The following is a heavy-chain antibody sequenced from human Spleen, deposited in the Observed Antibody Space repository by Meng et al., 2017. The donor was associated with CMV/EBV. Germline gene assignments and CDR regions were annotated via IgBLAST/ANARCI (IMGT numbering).Heavy chain of an antibody. CDR2: ISWNSNDI. Sequence: GGSLRLSCAASGFIFDDYAMHWVRQAPGKGLEWVSRISWNSNDIDYADSVKGRFTISRDNAKNSVYLQMNSLRAEDTAVYYCARVAGTETYYDFWSGYPYFDYWGQGTLVTVSS. CDR3: ARVAGTETYYDFWSGYPYFDY. CDR1: GFIFDDYA. V-gene: IGHV3-9*01. D-gene: IGHD3-3*01. J-gene: IGHJ4*02.